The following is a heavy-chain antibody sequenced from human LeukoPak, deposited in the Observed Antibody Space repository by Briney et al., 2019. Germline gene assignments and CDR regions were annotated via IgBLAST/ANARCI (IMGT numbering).Heavy chain of an antibody. J-gene: IGHJ4*02. CDR2: IIPIFGTA. Sequence: GASVTVSCKASGGTFSNNAINWVRQAPGQGLEWMGGIIPIFGTANYAQKFQGSVSITADESTRTAYMELYSLRSDDTAVYYCAKNTVTPSRTWYYFDSWGQGTLVTVSS. CDR3: AKNTVTPSRTWYYFDS. V-gene: IGHV1-69*13. CDR1: GGTFSNNA. D-gene: IGHD4-11*01.